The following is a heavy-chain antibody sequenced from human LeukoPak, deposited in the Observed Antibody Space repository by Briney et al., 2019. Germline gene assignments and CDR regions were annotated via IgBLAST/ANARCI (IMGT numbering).Heavy chain of an antibody. CDR1: GFTFSSYG. J-gene: IGHJ4*02. Sequence: GGSLRLSCAASGFTFSSYGMHWVRQAPGKGLEWVAFIRYDGSNKYYADSVKGRFTIPRDNSKNTLYLQMNSLRAEDTAVYYCVRTSGGVVVPAAIDYWGQGTLVTVSS. V-gene: IGHV3-30*02. D-gene: IGHD2-2*01. CDR3: VRTSGGVVVPAAIDY. CDR2: IRYDGSNK.